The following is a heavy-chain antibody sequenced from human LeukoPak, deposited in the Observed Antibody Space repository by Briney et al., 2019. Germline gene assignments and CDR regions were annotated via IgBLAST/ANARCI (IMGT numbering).Heavy chain of an antibody. J-gene: IGHJ4*02. V-gene: IGHV4-61*08. CDR2: IYYSGST. Sequence: SETLSLTCTVSGGSFISGGYYWSWIRQPPGKGLEWIGYIYYSGSTNYNPSLKSRVTISVDTSKNQFSLKLSSVTAADTAVYYCASTYYDFWSGYYGSYYFDYWGQGTLVTVSS. D-gene: IGHD3-3*01. CDR3: ASTYYDFWSGYYGSYYFDY. CDR1: GGSFISGGYY.